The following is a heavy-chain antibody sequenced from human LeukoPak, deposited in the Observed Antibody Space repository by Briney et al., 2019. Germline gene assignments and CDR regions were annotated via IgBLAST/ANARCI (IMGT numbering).Heavy chain of an antibody. CDR1: GGSFSGYY. V-gene: IGHV4-34*01. D-gene: IGHD7-27*01. CDR3: ARQSGADY. J-gene: IGHJ4*02. Sequence: SETLSLTCAVYGGSFSGYYWSWIRQPPGKGLEWIGEINHSGSTNYNPSLKSRVTISVDTSKNQFSLKLSSVTAADTAVYYCARQSGADYWGQGTLVTVSS. CDR2: INHSGST.